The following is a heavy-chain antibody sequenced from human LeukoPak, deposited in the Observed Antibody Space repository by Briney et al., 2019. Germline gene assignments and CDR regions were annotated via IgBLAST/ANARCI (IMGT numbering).Heavy chain of an antibody. Sequence: GASVKVSCKASGYTFTSYGISWVRQAPGQGLEWMGWISAYNGNTNYAQKLQGRVTMTTDTSTSTAYMELRSLGSDDTAVYYCARDCLGFGLLWFGESYYYYMDVWGKGTTVTVSS. V-gene: IGHV1-18*01. CDR1: GYTFTSYG. CDR2: ISAYNGNT. J-gene: IGHJ6*03. D-gene: IGHD3-10*01. CDR3: ARDCLGFGLLWFGESYYYYMDV.